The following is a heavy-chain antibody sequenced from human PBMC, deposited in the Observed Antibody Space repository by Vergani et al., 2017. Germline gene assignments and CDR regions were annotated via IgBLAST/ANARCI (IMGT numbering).Heavy chain of an antibody. D-gene: IGHD1-14*01. V-gene: IGHV3-30*18. J-gene: IGHJ5*02. Sequence: QVQLVESGGGVVQPGRSLRLSCAASGFTFSSYGMHWVRQAPGKGLEWVAVISYDGSNKYYADSVKGRFTISRDNSKNTLYLQMNSLRAEDTAVYYCAKDNQGTFFDPWGQGTLVTVSS. CDR2: ISYDGSNK. CDR3: AKDNQGTFFDP. CDR1: GFTFSSYG.